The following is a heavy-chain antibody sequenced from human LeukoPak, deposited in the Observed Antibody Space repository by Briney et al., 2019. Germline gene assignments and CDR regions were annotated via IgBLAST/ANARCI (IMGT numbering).Heavy chain of an antibody. CDR1: GFTFSSHW. V-gene: IGHV3-7*01. CDR2: IKQDGSEK. Sequence: PGGSLRLSCAASGFTFSSHWMSWVRQAPGKGLEGVANIKQDGSEKHYVDSVKGRFTISRDNAKNSLYLEMNSLRAGDTAVYYCARDYYYYTDVWGKGTTVTVSS. J-gene: IGHJ6*03. CDR3: ARDYYYYTDV.